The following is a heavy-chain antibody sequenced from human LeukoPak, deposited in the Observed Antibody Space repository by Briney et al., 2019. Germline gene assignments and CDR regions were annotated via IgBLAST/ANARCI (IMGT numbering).Heavy chain of an antibody. Sequence: ASVKVSCKASGYTFTGYYMHWVRQAPGQGLEWMGRINPNSGGTNYAQKFQGRVTMTRDTSISTAYMELSSLRSEDTAVYYCARSYDSSGYYFDYWGQGTLVTVSS. D-gene: IGHD3-22*01. V-gene: IGHV1-2*06. CDR1: GYTFTGYY. J-gene: IGHJ4*02. CDR3: ARSYDSSGYYFDY. CDR2: INPNSGGT.